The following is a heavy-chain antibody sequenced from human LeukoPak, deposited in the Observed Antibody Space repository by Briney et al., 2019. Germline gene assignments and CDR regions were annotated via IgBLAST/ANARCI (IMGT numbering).Heavy chain of an antibody. CDR1: GFTISSNS. CDR2: IYSGGST. D-gene: IGHD4/OR15-4a*01. J-gene: IGHJ4*02. V-gene: IGHV3-53*01. Sequence: PGGSLRLSCAASGFTISSNSMSWVRQAPGKGLEWVSFIYSGGSTYYSDSVKGRFTISRDNSKNTLSLQMNSLRADDTAVYYCARRAGAYSHPYDYWGQGTLVTVSA. CDR3: ARRAGAYSHPYDY.